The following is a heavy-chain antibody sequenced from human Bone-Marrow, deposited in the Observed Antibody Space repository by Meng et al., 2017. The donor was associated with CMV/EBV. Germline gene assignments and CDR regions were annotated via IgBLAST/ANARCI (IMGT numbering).Heavy chain of an antibody. CDR3: ARGRRVTRYRGNYFDY. J-gene: IGHJ4*02. CDR2: IYYSGST. CDR1: GGSISSYY. V-gene: IGHV4-59*12. Sequence: SETLSLTCTVSGGSISSYYWSWIRQPPGKGLEWIGYIYYSGSTNYNPSLKSRVTISVDTSKNQFSLKLSSVTAADTAVYYCARGRRVTRYRGNYFDYWGQGTLVTVSS. D-gene: IGHD4-11*01.